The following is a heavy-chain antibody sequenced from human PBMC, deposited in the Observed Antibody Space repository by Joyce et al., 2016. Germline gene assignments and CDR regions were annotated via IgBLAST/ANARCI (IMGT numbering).Heavy chain of an antibody. CDR3: ATVEYSYGSGTPRDYYYYMDV. D-gene: IGHD3-10*01. Sequence: EVQVVQSGAEVKKPGATVKISCKVSGYPFTDYYMHWVQQAPGKGLEWMGRVDPEGGETMYAEKFQGRVTRTAGTSADTAYMELSSLRSEDTAVYYCATVEYSYGSGTPRDYYYYMDVWGKGTTVTVSS. CDR2: VDPEGGET. J-gene: IGHJ6*03. CDR1: GYPFTDYY. V-gene: IGHV1-69-2*01.